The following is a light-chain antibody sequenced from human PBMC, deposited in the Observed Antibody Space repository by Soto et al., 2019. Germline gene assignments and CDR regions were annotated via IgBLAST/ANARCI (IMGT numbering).Light chain of an antibody. CDR2: AAS. CDR3: QQYGTSPLYS. CDR1: QSVSSNY. V-gene: IGKV3-20*01. Sequence: EIVLTQSPGTLSLSPGERATLSCRASQSVSSNYLAWYQQKPGQAPRLLIYAASSRATGIPDRFSGSGSVNDFTLTISTLEPEDFAGYCCQQYGTSPLYSFGQGTKLEIK. J-gene: IGKJ2*03.